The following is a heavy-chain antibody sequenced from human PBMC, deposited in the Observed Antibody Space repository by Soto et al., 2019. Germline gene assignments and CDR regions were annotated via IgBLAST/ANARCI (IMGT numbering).Heavy chain of an antibody. CDR1: GYTFTSYG. D-gene: IGHD3-10*01. V-gene: IGHV1-18*01. Sequence: ASVKVSCKASGYTFTSYGISWGRQAPGQGLEWMGWISAYNGNTNYAQKLQGRVTMTTVTSTITAYMEPRSLRSDDTAVYYCSRKKQKGISMVRGVMPSRYYGMDFWGLGTTVSVSS. CDR3: SRKKQKGISMVRGVMPSRYYGMDF. CDR2: ISAYNGNT. J-gene: IGHJ6*02.